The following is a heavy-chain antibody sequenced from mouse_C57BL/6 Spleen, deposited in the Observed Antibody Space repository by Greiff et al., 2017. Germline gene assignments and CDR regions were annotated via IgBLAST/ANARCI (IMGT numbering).Heavy chain of an antibody. D-gene: IGHD2-5*01. CDR1: GYAFSSSW. Sequence: VQRVESGPELVKPGASVKISCKASGYAFSSSWMNWVKQRPGKGLEWIGRIYPGDGDTNYNGKFKGKATLTADKSSSTAYMQLSSLTSEDSAVYFCARRDSNYGFAYWGQGTLVTVSA. J-gene: IGHJ3*01. V-gene: IGHV1-82*01. CDR2: IYPGDGDT. CDR3: ARRDSNYGFAY.